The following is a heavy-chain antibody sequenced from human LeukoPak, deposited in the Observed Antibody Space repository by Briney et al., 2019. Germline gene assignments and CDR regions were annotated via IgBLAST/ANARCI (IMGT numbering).Heavy chain of an antibody. D-gene: IGHD1-26*01. J-gene: IGHJ4*02. CDR3: ARDQVGATHRTFDY. CDR2: ISSSSSYI. CDR1: GFTFSSYS. V-gene: IGHV3-21*01. Sequence: GGSLRLSCAASGFTFSSYSMNWVRQAPGKGLEWVSSISSSSSYIYYADSVKGRFTISRDNAKNSLYLQMNSLRAEDTAVYYCARDQVGATHRTFDYWGQGTLVTVSS.